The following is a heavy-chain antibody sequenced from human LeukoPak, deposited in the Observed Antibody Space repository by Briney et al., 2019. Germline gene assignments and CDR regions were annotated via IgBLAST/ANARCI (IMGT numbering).Heavy chain of an antibody. Sequence: GGSLRLSCAASGFTFSNSALTWVRQAPGKGLQWVAAVTGSGSGTFYRDSVKGRFTVSRDNSKNTLYLQMNSLRAEDTAVYYCAGTFWSGYFDYWGQGTLVTVSS. D-gene: IGHD3-3*01. CDR3: AGTFWSGYFDY. V-gene: IGHV3-23*01. CDR1: GFTFSNSA. J-gene: IGHJ4*02. CDR2: VTGSGSGT.